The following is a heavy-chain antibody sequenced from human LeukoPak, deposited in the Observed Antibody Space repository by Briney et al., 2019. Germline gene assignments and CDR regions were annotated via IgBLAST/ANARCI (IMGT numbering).Heavy chain of an antibody. D-gene: IGHD2-2*01. V-gene: IGHV4-34*01. CDR3: ARHPRYCSSTSCYGTWAFDI. Sequence: SETLSLTCAVYGGSFSGYYWSWIRQPPGKGLEWIGEINHSGSTNYNPSLKSRVTISVDTSKNQFSLKLSSVTAADTAVYYCARHPRYCSSTSCYGTWAFDIWGQGTMVTVSS. CDR2: INHSGST. J-gene: IGHJ3*02. CDR1: GGSFSGYY.